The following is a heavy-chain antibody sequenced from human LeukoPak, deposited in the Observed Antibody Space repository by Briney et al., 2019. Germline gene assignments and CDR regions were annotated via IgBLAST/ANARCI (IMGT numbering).Heavy chain of an antibody. V-gene: IGHV4-31*03. J-gene: IGHJ6*02. CDR1: GGSISSGGYY. D-gene: IGHD2-2*01. Sequence: KTSETLSLTCTVSGGSISSGGYYWSWIRQHPGKGLEWIGYIYYSGSTYYNPSLKSRVTISVDTSKNQFSLKLSSVTAADTAVYYCARDRVVPREYYYYYGMDVWGQGTTVTVSS. CDR3: ARDRVVPREYYYYYGMDV. CDR2: IYYSGST.